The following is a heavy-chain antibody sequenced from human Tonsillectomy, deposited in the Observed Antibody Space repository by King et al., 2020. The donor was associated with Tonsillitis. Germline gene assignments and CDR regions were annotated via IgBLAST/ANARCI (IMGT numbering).Heavy chain of an antibody. Sequence: VQLQESGPGLVKPSETLSLTCTVSGGSIRSYYWSWIRQPPGKGLEWIGYISYSGSTNYNPSLKSRVTISIHTSENQFSLKLSPVTAADTAVYYCARGGFAVAPTPFDYWGHGTLVTVSS. CDR3: ARGGFAVAPTPFDY. V-gene: IGHV4-59*01. D-gene: IGHD6-19*01. CDR1: GGSIRSYY. J-gene: IGHJ4*01. CDR2: ISYSGST.